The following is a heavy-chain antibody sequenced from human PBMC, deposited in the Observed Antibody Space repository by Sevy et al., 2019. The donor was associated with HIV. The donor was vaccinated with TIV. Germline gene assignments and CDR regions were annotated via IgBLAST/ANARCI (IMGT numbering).Heavy chain of an antibody. J-gene: IGHJ3*02. CDR1: GFTFSSHW. CDR2: IKQGGSEK. CDR3: ARDNGGYYKADNFDI. D-gene: IGHD3-3*01. V-gene: IGHV3-7*01. Sequence: GGSLRLSCAGSGFTFSSHWMSWVRQAPGKGLEWVANIKQGGSEKHYADSVKGRFTISRDDAKNALFLQMNSLSAEDTAFYYCARDNGGYYKADNFDIWGQGTMVTVSS.